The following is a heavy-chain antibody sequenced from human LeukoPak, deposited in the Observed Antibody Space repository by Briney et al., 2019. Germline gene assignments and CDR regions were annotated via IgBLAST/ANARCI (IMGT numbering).Heavy chain of an antibody. D-gene: IGHD2-15*01. V-gene: IGHV4-4*02. CDR3: AREERYCSGGSCYPLIDY. CDR2: IYHSGST. J-gene: IGHJ4*02. CDR1: GGSISSSNW. Sequence: SETLSLTCAVSGGSISSSNWWSWVRQPPGKGLEWIGEIYHSGSTNYNPSLKSRVTISVDTSKNQFSLKLSSVTAADTAVYYCAREERYCSGGSCYPLIDYWGQGTLVTVSS.